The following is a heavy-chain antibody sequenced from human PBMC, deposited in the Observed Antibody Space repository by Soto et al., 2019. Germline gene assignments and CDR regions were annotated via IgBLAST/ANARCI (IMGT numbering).Heavy chain of an antibody. CDR2: ISSSGSNI. CDR1: GFTFSDYY. Sequence: PGGSLRLSCAASGFTFSDYYMSWIRQAPGKGLEYVTYISSSGSNIYYADSVKGRFTISRDNSKNTLYLQMNSLRAEDTAVYYCARDDSSGYPYFDYWGQGTLVTVSS. CDR3: ARDDSSGYPYFDY. J-gene: IGHJ4*02. V-gene: IGHV3-11*04. D-gene: IGHD3-22*01.